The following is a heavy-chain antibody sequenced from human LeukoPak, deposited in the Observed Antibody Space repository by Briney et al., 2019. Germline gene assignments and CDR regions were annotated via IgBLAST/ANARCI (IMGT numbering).Heavy chain of an antibody. Sequence: SQTLSLTCTVSGGSISSGSYYWSWIRQPAGKGLEWIGRIYTSGSTNYNPSLKSRVTISVDTSKNQFSLKLSSVTAADTAVYYCARDRSYDFWSGYNLNYYYYYMDVWGKGTTVTVSS. V-gene: IGHV4-61*02. D-gene: IGHD3-3*01. CDR2: IYTSGST. CDR1: GGSISSGSYY. J-gene: IGHJ6*03. CDR3: ARDRSYDFWSGYNLNYYYYYMDV.